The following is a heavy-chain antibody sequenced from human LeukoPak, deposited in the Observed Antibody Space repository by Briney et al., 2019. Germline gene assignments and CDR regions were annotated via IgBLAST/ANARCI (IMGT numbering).Heavy chain of an antibody. D-gene: IGHD2-21*01. CDR2: ISNDGSII. V-gene: IGHV3-30*18. Sequence: GGSQRLSCAASGFMFSDYGMHWVRQAPGKGLEWVAVISNDGSIIYYADSVKGRFTISRDNSKNTLHLQMNSLRPDDTAVYYCAKDGPYCGGITCYFRYFDLWGRGTLVTVSS. CDR3: AKDGPYCGGITCYFRYFDL. CDR1: GFMFSDYG. J-gene: IGHJ2*01.